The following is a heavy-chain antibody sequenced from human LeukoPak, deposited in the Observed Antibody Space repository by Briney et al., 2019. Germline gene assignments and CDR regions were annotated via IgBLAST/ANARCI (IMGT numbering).Heavy chain of an antibody. Sequence: SETLSLTCAVSGGSISGSNWWSWVRQPPGKGLEWIGEIFHSGSTNYSPSLKSRVTISIDKSKSQFSLKLTSVTVADTAVYYCASRLRHLLGYWGQGNLVTVSS. V-gene: IGHV4-4*02. CDR3: ASRLRHLLGY. CDR2: IFHSGST. J-gene: IGHJ4*02. D-gene: IGHD3-16*01. CDR1: GGSISGSNW.